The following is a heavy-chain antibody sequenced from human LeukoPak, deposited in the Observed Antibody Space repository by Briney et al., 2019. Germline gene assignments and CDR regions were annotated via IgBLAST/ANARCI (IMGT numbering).Heavy chain of an antibody. J-gene: IGHJ3*02. CDR3: ARGPYSYDSSGAFDI. Sequence: SETLSLTCTVSGGSISTYFWSWIRQPPGKGLEWIGYIYYSGSTNYNPSLKSRVTISLDTYKNQFSLKRRSVTAADPAVYFCARGPYSYDSSGAFDIWGQGTMVTVSS. CDR2: IYYSGST. V-gene: IGHV4-59*08. CDR1: GGSISTYF. D-gene: IGHD3-22*01.